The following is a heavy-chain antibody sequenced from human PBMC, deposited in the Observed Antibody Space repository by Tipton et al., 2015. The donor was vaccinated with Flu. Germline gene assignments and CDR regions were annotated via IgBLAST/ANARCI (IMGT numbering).Heavy chain of an antibody. Sequence: TLSLTCTVSGGSISSGGYYWSWIRQHPGKGLEWIGYIYYSGSTYYNPSLKSLVTISVDTSKNQFSLKLSSVTAADTAVYYCARAGYCSGGSCNRRNNWFDPWGQGTRVTGS. CDR2: IYYSGST. CDR1: GGSISSGGYY. CDR3: ARAGYCSGGSCNRRNNWFDP. D-gene: IGHD2-15*01. J-gene: IGHJ5*02. V-gene: IGHV4-31*01.